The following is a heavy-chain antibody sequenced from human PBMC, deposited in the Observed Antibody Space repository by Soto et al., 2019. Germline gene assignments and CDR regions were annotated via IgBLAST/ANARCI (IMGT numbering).Heavy chain of an antibody. D-gene: IGHD1-1*01. J-gene: IGHJ4*02. CDR2: IFHSGTT. CDR3: ARQLERGGLPEGFEY. Sequence: QVQLQESGPGLVEPSGTLSLTCVVSGDSISSSHWWSWVRQPPGKGLEWIGEIFHSGTTKYNPSLESRVTMSVDKSNNQLSLKLSSVTAADTAVDYCARQLERGGLPEGFEYWGQGTLATVSS. CDR1: GDSISSSHW. V-gene: IGHV4-4*02.